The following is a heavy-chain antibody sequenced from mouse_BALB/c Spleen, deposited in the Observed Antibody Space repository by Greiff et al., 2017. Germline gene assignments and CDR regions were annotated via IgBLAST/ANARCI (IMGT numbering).Heavy chain of an antibody. D-gene: IGHD1-1*01. V-gene: IGHV1-54*01. CDR1: GYAFTNYL. Sequence: QVQLQQSGAELVRPGTSVKVSCKASGYAFTNYLIEWVKQRPGQGLEWIGVINPGSGGTNYNEKFKGKATLTADKSSSTAYMQLSSLTSDDSAVYFCARRNSSPLAYWGQGTLVTVSA. CDR2: INPGSGGT. CDR3: ARRNSSPLAY. J-gene: IGHJ3*01.